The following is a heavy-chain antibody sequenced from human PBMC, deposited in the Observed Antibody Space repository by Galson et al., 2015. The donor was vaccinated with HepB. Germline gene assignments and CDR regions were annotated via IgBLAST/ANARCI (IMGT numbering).Heavy chain of an antibody. J-gene: IGHJ6*03. CDR3: ARDRVTSYMDV. CDR1: GYTFTSYA. Sequence: SVKVSCKASGYTFTSYAMHWVRQAPGQRLEWMGWINAGNGNTKYSQKFQGRVTITRDTSASPAYMELSSLRSEDTAVYYCARDRVTSYMDVWGKGTTVTVSS. D-gene: IGHD3-10*01. CDR2: INAGNGNT. V-gene: IGHV1-3*01.